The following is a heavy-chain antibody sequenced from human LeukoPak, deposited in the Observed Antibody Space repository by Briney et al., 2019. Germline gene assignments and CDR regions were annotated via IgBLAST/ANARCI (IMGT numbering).Heavy chain of an antibody. J-gene: IGHJ6*03. CDR2: IYYSGST. CDR1: GGSISSYY. V-gene: IGHV4-59*01. Sequence: PSETLSLTCTVSGGSISSYYWSWIRQPPGKGLEWIGYIYYSGSTNYNTSLKSRVTISVDTSKNQFSLKLSSVTAADTAVYYCARGGMDYYYYYYMDVWGKGTTVTISS. CDR3: ARGGMDYYYYYYMDV. D-gene: IGHD3-16*01.